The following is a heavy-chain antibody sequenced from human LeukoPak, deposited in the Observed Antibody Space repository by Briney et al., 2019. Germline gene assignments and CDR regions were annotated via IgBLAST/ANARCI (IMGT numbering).Heavy chain of an antibody. CDR2: IYPGDSDT. D-gene: IGHD3-22*01. CDR1: GYSFTSYW. J-gene: IGHJ4*02. Sequence: GESLKISCKGSGYSFTSYWIGWVRQMPGKGLEWMAIIYPGDSDTRYSPSLQGQVTISADKSISTAYLQWSSLKASDTAVYYCARSSDSSGYYDYFDYWGQGTLVTVSS. V-gene: IGHV5-51*01. CDR3: ARSSDSSGYYDYFDY.